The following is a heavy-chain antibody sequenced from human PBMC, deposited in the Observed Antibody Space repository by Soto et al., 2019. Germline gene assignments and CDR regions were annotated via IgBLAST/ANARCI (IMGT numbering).Heavy chain of an antibody. V-gene: IGHV3-74*01. CDR1: GFTFSSYW. J-gene: IGHJ3*02. CDR2: INSDGSST. CDR3: ARDSTGDLAFDI. Sequence: GGSLRLSCAASGFTFSSYWMHWVRQAPGKGLVWVSRINSDGSSTSYADSVKGRFTISRDNAKNTLYLQMNSLSAGDTAVYYCARDSTGDLAFDIWGQGTMVTVSS. D-gene: IGHD7-27*01.